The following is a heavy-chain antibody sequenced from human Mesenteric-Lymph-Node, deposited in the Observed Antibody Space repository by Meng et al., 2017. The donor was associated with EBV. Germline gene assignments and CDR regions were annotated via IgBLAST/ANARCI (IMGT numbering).Heavy chain of an antibody. CDR3: AKIISPTTTRIAPFGS. Sequence: LCLSCVVSGFTMCSYSMGGVGQAPGMGLEWVSSISVSGVSTIYADSVKGRFTISRYSTKTTLYLQMHSLRADDTAVYSCAKIISPTTTRIAPFGSWGQGTLVTVSS. J-gene: IGHJ4*02. V-gene: IGHV3-23*01. D-gene: IGHD1-26*01. CDR1: GFTMCSYS. CDR2: ISVSGVST.